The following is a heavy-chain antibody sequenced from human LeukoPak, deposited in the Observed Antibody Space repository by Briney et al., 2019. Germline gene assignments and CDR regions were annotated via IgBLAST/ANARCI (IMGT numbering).Heavy chain of an antibody. CDR3: ARESWSIAADGLDAFDI. D-gene: IGHD6-13*01. Sequence: PGGSLRLSCAASGFTFSSYWMSWVRQAPGKGLEWVANIKQDGSEKYYVDSVKGRFTTSRDNAKNSLYLQMNSLRAEDTAVYYCARESWSIAADGLDAFDIWGQGTMVTVSS. CDR1: GFTFSSYW. V-gene: IGHV3-7*01. J-gene: IGHJ3*02. CDR2: IKQDGSEK.